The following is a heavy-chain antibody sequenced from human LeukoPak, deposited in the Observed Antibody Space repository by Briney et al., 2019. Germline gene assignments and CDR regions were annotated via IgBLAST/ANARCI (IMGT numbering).Heavy chain of an antibody. J-gene: IGHJ4*02. D-gene: IGHD6-13*01. V-gene: IGHV4-59*01. CDR2: IYYSGST. CDR1: GGSISTYY. CDR3: GREMGSSRWFEAGFDY. Sequence: SETLSLTCTVSGGSISTYYWNWIRQPPGKGLEWIGYIYYSGSTNYNPSLKSRVTISVDTSKNQFSLKLSSVTAADTAVYYCGREMGSSRWFEAGFDYWGQGTLVTVSS.